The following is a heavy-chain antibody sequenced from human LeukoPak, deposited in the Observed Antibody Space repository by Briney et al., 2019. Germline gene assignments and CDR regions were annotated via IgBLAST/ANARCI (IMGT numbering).Heavy chain of an antibody. Sequence: GESLKISCRGSGYSFNTYWIGWVRQMPGKGLEWMGIIYPGGSDTRYSPSFQGQVTMSADTSINTAYLQWSSLKASDTAMYYCARRSGWYPLIDYWGQGTLVTVSS. CDR2: IYPGGSDT. D-gene: IGHD6-19*01. J-gene: IGHJ4*02. CDR3: ARRSGWYPLIDY. CDR1: GYSFNTYW. V-gene: IGHV5-51*01.